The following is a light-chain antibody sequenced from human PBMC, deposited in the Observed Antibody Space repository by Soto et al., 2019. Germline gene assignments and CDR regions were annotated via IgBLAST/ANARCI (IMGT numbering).Light chain of an antibody. Sequence: DIQMTHSPSTLSASVLDIVIITFRASQSLSGWLAWYQQKPGKAPKLLIYDASSLEGGVPSRFSGSGSGTGFTLTISSLQSDDFATYYCQNYNSYSEEFGQGTKVDIK. CDR2: DAS. V-gene: IGKV1-5*01. CDR3: QNYNSYSEE. CDR1: QSLSGW. J-gene: IGKJ1*01.